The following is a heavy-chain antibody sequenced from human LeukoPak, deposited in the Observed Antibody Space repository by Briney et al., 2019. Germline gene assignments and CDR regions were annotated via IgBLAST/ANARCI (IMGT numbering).Heavy chain of an antibody. Sequence: ASVKVSCKASGYTFTSYGISWVRQAPGQGLEWMGWISAYNGNTNYAQKLQGRVTMTTDTSTSTAYMELRSLRSDDTAVYYCARDSGGHVPYYFDYWGQGTLVTVSS. J-gene: IGHJ4*02. CDR3: ARDSGGHVPYYFDY. V-gene: IGHV1-18*04. CDR2: ISAYNGNT. CDR1: GYTFTSYG. D-gene: IGHD2-15*01.